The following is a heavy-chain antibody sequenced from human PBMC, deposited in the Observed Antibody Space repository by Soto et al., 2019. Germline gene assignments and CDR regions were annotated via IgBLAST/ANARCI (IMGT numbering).Heavy chain of an antibody. CDR2: ISVYNGNI. Sequence: QVQLLQSGAEVKKPGASVKVSCKASGYMFNTYGITWVRQAPGQGLEWIGWISVYNGNIDYARKVEGRVTMTIYTPTSKAYMELKSLTSDGAAVYYCARTYGSGDYFLPFEYWGQGTTVSVSS. J-gene: IGHJ4*02. CDR3: ARTYGSGDYFLPFEY. CDR1: GYMFNTYG. D-gene: IGHD3-10*01. V-gene: IGHV1-18*01.